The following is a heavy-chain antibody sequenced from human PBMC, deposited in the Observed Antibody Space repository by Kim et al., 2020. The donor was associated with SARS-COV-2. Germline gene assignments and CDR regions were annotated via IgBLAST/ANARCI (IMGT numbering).Heavy chain of an antibody. CDR3: AGRPTIGSSFDY. CDR2: IDSSGNT. J-gene: IGHJ4*02. V-gene: IGHV3-53*01. CDR1: GLTVSSTS. Sequence: GGSLRLSCAASGLTVSSTSMIWVRRAPGKGLEWVSGIDSSGNTYYADSVKVRFTISRDYSKNTLYLQMNSLRADDTALFYCAGRPTIGSSFDYWGQGTLAIVSS. D-gene: IGHD6-6*01.